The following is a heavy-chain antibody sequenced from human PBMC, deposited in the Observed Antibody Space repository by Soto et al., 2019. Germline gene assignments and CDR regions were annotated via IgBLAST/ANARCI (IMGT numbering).Heavy chain of an antibody. CDR2: ISYIGNT. J-gene: IGHJ5*02. CDR3: AREGHSSHLGWFDP. CDR1: GGSVSSYY. Sequence: QVQLQESGPGLVKPSETLSLTCTVSGGSVSSYYWTWIRQPPGKGLEWIGYISYIGNTNYNPSLKSRVTISIDTSKNHFSLKLSSVTAADTAVYYCAREGHSSHLGWFDPWGQGTLVTVSS. D-gene: IGHD3-22*01. V-gene: IGHV4-59*02.